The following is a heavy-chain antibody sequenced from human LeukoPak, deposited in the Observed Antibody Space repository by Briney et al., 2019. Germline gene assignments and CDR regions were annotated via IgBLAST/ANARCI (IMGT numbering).Heavy chain of an antibody. CDR3: VREPSGWYVDY. CDR1: RFTFSDYS. CDR2: ISGSSNYI. Sequence: GGSLRLSCAASRFTFSDYSMNWVRQAPGKGLEWVSYISGSSNYINYADSVKGRFTISRDNARTSVYLQMNGLRAEDTAVYYCVREPSGWYVDYWGQGTLVTVSS. D-gene: IGHD6-19*01. V-gene: IGHV3-21*01. J-gene: IGHJ4*02.